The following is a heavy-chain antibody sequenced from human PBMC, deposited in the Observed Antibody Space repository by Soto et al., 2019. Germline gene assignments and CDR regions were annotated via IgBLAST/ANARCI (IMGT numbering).Heavy chain of an antibody. V-gene: IGHV4-31*03. Sequence: QVQLQESGPGLVKPSQTLSLTCTVSGGSISSGGYYWSWIRQHPGKGLEWIGYIYYSGSTYYNTSLKSRVTVSVDTSKNQCSLKLSSVTAADTAVYYCAGDYWGRVTGWYFDLWGRGTLVTVSS. J-gene: IGHJ2*01. CDR2: IYYSGST. CDR1: GGSISSGGYY. CDR3: AGDYWGRVTGWYFDL. D-gene: IGHD3-16*01.